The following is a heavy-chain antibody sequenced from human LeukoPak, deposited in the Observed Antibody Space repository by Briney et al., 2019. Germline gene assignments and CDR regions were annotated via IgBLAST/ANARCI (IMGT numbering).Heavy chain of an antibody. D-gene: IGHD5-24*01. Sequence: TGGSLRLSCAASGFTFSNYWMTWVRQAPGKGLEWVANIKQDGSEIYYVGSVEGRFTISRDNAKNSLYLQMNSLRGDDTAVYYCVRRYMATSAEDFDHWGQGTLVTVSS. CDR2: IKQDGSEI. J-gene: IGHJ4*02. CDR3: VRRYMATSAEDFDH. V-gene: IGHV3-7*01. CDR1: GFTFSNYW.